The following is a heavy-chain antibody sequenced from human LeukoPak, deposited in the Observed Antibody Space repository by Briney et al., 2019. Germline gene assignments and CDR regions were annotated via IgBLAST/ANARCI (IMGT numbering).Heavy chain of an antibody. Sequence: GASVKVSCKASGYTFTSYDINWVRQATGQGLEWMGWMNPNSGNTGYAQKFQGRVTMTRNTSISTAYMELSSLRSEDTAVYYCARDSLSGRRPGGSYGMDVWGKGTTVTVSS. CDR1: GYTFTSYD. CDR2: MNPNSGNT. J-gene: IGHJ6*04. CDR3: ARDSLSGRRPGGSYGMDV. V-gene: IGHV1-8*01. D-gene: IGHD3-10*01.